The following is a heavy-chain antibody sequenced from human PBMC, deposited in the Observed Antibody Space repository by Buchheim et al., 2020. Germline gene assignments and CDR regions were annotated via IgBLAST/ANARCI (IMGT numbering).Heavy chain of an antibody. J-gene: IGHJ6*02. CDR3: AKDSGYNYTGLDV. CDR2: VSGTGGST. Sequence: QLLESGGGLVQPGTSLRLSCEASGFPSSSYAMSWVRQAPGKGLEWVAAVSGTGGSTFYADSVKGRFTISRDNPKNTFYLQMDSLGADDTAVYYCAKDSGYNYTGLDVWGQGTT. V-gene: IGHV3-23*01. CDR1: GFPSSSYA.